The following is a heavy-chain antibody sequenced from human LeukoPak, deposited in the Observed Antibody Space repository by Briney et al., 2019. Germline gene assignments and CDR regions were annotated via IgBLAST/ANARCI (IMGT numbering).Heavy chain of an antibody. Sequence: GGSLRLSCAASGFAFNNYGMHWVRQAPGKGLEWVAVIYTGGGTYYADSVKGRFTISRDNSKDTLYLQMNSLGVEDTAVYYCARDGDDTSGYFSPFDYWGQGTLVTVSS. CDR2: IYTGGGT. CDR1: GFAFNNYG. D-gene: IGHD3-22*01. V-gene: IGHV3-53*01. CDR3: ARDGDDTSGYFSPFDY. J-gene: IGHJ4*02.